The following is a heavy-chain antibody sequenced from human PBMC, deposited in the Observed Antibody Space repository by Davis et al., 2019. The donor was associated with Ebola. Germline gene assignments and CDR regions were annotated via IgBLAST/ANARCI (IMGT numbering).Heavy chain of an antibody. D-gene: IGHD6-6*01. J-gene: IGHJ6*02. CDR3: ATGGIAARTYYYYGMDV. CDR2: INHSGST. Sequence: SQTLSLTCAVYGGSFSGYYWSWIRQPPGKGLEWIGEINHSGSTNYNPSLKSRVTISVDKSKNQFSLKLSSVTAADTAVYYCATGGIAARTYYYYGMDVWGQGTTVTVSS. V-gene: IGHV4-34*01. CDR1: GGSFSGYY.